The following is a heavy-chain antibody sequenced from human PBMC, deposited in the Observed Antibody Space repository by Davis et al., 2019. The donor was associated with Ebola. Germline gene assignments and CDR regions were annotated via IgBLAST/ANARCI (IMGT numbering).Heavy chain of an antibody. V-gene: IGHV4-30-4*01. CDR1: GGSISSGDYY. J-gene: IGHJ6*03. CDR2: IYYSGST. Sequence: MPSETLSLTCSVSGGSISSGDYYWSWIRQPPGKGLEWIGNIYYSGSTYYSPSLKTRVTISVDTSNNQFSLRLRSVTAADTAVYYCVRGGYCRGGSCTTHYYMDVWGKGTMVIVSS. CDR3: VRGGYCRGGSCTTHYYMDV. D-gene: IGHD2-15*01.